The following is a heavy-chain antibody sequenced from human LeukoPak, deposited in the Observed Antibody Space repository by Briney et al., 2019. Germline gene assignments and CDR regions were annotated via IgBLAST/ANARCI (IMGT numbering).Heavy chain of an antibody. CDR3: AFDPIYCCSTSCSQEGYYFDY. Sequence: ASVKVSCKASGGTFSSCAISWVRQAPGQGLEWMGGIIPIFGTAIYAQKFQGRVTITTDESTSTAYMELSSLRSEDTAVYYCAFDPIYCCSTSCSQEGYYFDYWGQGTLVTVSS. V-gene: IGHV1-69*05. CDR1: GGTFSSCA. J-gene: IGHJ4*02. D-gene: IGHD2-2*01. CDR2: IIPIFGTA.